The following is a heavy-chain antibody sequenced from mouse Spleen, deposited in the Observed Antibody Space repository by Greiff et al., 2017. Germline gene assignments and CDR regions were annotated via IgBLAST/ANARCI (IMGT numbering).Heavy chain of an antibody. J-gene: IGHJ2*01. V-gene: IGHV5-9-3*01. D-gene: IGHD2-1*01. Sequence: EVHLVESGGGLVKPGGSLKLSCAASGFTFSSYAMSWVRQTPEKRLEWVATISSGGSYTYYPDSVKGRFTISRDNAKNTLYLQMSSLRSEDTAMYYCARHRNYDACFDYWGQGTTLTVSS. CDR2: ISSGGSYT. CDR1: GFTFSSYA. CDR3: ARHRNYDACFDY.